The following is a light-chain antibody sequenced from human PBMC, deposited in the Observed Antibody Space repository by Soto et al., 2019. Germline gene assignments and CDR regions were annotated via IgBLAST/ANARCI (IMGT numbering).Light chain of an antibody. CDR1: QSVSSSY. CDR2: GAS. CDR3: QQYGSSLSTT. Sequence: EIVLTQSPGTLSLSPGERATLSCRASQSVSSSYLAWYQQKPGQAPRLLIYGASSRATGIPDRFSGSGSGTDFTLTISRLETEDLAVYYCQQYGSSLSTTFGQGTKLEIK. V-gene: IGKV3-20*01. J-gene: IGKJ2*01.